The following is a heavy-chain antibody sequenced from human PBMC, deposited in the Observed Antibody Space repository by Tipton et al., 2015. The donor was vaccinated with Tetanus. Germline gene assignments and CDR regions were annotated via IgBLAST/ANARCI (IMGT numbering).Heavy chain of an antibody. D-gene: IGHD3-10*01. V-gene: IGHV1-2*02. CDR2: INPNSGGT. CDR3: ARGFYMVRGVMVRWFDP. CDR1: GYTFTSYG. J-gene: IGHJ5*02. Sequence: QLVQSGAEVKKPGASVKVSCKASGYTFTSYGISWVRQAPGQGLEWMGWINPNSGGTNYAQKFQGRVTMTRDTSISTAYMELSRLRSDDTAVYYCARGFYMVRGVMVRWFDPWGQGTLVTVSS.